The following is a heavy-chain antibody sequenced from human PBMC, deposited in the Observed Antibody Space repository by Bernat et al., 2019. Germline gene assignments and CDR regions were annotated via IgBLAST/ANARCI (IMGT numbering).Heavy chain of an antibody. V-gene: IGHV3-23*01. J-gene: IGHJ4*02. Sequence: EVQLLESGGGLVQPGGSLRLSCAASGFTFSSYAMSWVRQAPGKGLEWVSAISGSGGSTYYADSVKGRFTISRDNSKNTLYLQMNSLRAKDTAVYYCAKAGRLVLRVFDYWGQGTLVTVSS. CDR1: GFTFSSYA. D-gene: IGHD6-19*01. CDR2: ISGSGGST. CDR3: AKAGRLVLRVFDY.